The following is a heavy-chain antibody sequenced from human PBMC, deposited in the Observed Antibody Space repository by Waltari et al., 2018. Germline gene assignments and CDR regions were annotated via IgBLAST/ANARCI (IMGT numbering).Heavy chain of an antibody. CDR1: GGSISSGGYY. J-gene: IGHJ3*02. Sequence: QVQLQESGPGLVKPSQTLSLTCSVSGGSISSGGYYWSWIRQHPGQGLEWIGYIYYSGSTYYNPSLTSRVNISMDTSKNQFSLRLTSVTAADTAVYYCATCTFWSNAFEIWGQGTMVTVSS. D-gene: IGHD3-3*01. CDR2: IYYSGST. V-gene: IGHV4-31*03. CDR3: ATCTFWSNAFEI.